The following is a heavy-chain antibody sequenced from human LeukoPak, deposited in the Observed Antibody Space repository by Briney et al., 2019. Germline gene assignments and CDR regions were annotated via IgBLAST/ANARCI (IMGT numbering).Heavy chain of an antibody. CDR1: GFTVSSNY. Sequence: PGGSLRLSCPASGFTVSSNYMSWVRQAPGKGLEWVSVIYSGGSTYYADSVKGRFTISRHNSKNTLYLQMNSLRAEDTAVYYCARGVPVEQWLVQEYAFDIWGQGTMVTVSS. CDR3: ARGVPVEQWLVQEYAFDI. D-gene: IGHD6-19*01. V-gene: IGHV3-53*04. J-gene: IGHJ3*02. CDR2: IYSGGST.